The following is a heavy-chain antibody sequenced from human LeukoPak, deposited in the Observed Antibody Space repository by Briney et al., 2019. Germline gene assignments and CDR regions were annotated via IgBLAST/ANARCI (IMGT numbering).Heavy chain of an antibody. V-gene: IGHV4-4*02. CDR1: GGSISSSNW. D-gene: IGHD3-22*01. CDR3: ARGYYYDSSGYSDAFDI. Sequence: SETLSLTCAVSGGSISSSNWWSWVRQPPGKGLEWIGEIYHSGSTNYNPSLKSRVTISVDKSKNQFSLKLSSVTAADTAVYYCARGYYYDSSGYSDAFDIWGQGTMVTVSS. CDR2: IYHSGST. J-gene: IGHJ3*02.